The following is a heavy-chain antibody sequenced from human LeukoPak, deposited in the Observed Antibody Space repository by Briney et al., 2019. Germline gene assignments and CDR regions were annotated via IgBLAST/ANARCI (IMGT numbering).Heavy chain of an antibody. D-gene: IGHD3-10*01. V-gene: IGHV1-46*01. CDR2: INPSGGST. Sequence: ASVKVSCKASGYTFTSYYMHWVRQAPGQGLEWMGIINPSGGSTSYAQKFQGRVTMTRDMSTSTVYMELSSLRSEDTAVYYCARAIPEGGFLLGYYFDYWGQGTLVTVSS. J-gene: IGHJ4*02. CDR3: ARAIPEGGFLLGYYFDY. CDR1: GYTFTSYY.